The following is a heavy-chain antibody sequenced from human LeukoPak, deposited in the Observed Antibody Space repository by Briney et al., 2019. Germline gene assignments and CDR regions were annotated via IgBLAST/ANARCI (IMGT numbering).Heavy chain of an antibody. CDR3: ARVRDIVVVPAAMSAFDP. CDR2: IIPIFGTA. CDR1: GGTFSSYA. V-gene: IGHV1-69*01. Sequence: SVKVTCKASGGTFSSYAISWVRQAPGQGLEWMGGIIPIFGTANYAQKFQGRVTITADESTSTAYMELSSLRSEDTAVYYCARVRDIVVVPAAMSAFDPWGQGTLVTVSS. J-gene: IGHJ5*02. D-gene: IGHD2-2*01.